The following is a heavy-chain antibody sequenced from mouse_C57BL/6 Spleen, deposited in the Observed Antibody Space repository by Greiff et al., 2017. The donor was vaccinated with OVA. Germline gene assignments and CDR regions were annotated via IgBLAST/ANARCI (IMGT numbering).Heavy chain of an antibody. CDR3: ASGKTRKFFMDY. V-gene: IGHV1-69*01. Sequence: QVQLQQPGAELVMPGASVKLSCKASGYTFTSYWMHWVKQRPGQGLEWIGEIDPSDSYTNYNQKFKGKSTLTVDKSSSTAYMQLSSLTSEDSAVYYSASGKTRKFFMDYWGQGTSVTVSS. CDR1: GYTFTSYW. J-gene: IGHJ4*01. D-gene: IGHD3-1*01. CDR2: IDPSDSYT.